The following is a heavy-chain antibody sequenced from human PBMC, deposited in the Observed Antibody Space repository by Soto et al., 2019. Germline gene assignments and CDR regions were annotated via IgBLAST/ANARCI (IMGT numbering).Heavy chain of an antibody. CDR1: GFTFSSYA. V-gene: IGHV3-23*01. CDR3: AKEAREDTGVVAYFDY. CDR2: ISGSGGST. Sequence: HPGGSLRLSCAASGFTFSSYAMSWVRQAPGKGLEWVSAISGSGGSTYYADSVKGRFTISRDNSKNTLYLQMNSLRAEDTAVYYCAKEAREDTGVVAYFDYWGQGILVTVSS. D-gene: IGHD5-18*01. J-gene: IGHJ4*02.